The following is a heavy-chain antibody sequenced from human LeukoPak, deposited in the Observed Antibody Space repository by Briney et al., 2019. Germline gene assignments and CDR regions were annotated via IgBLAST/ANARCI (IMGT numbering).Heavy chain of an antibody. J-gene: IGHJ4*02. CDR1: GGTFISYT. D-gene: IGHD3-3*01. V-gene: IGHV1-69*02. Sequence: GASVKVSCKASGGTFISYTISWVRQAPGQGLEWMGRIIPILGIANYAQKFQGRVTITADKSTSTAYMELSSLRSEDTAVYYCARGNYDFWSGHRYWGQGTLVTVSS. CDR2: IIPILGIA. CDR3: ARGNYDFWSGHRY.